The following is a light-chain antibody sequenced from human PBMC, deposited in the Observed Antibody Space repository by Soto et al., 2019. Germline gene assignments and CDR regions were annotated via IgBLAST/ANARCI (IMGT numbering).Light chain of an antibody. V-gene: IGKV1-6*01. CDR2: ATA. CDR3: LQDYDFPPT. CDR1: QGISDD. J-gene: IGKJ1*01. Sequence: AIQMTQSPSSLSASVGDRVTITFRASQGISDDLAWFQQKQGKAPKVLIYATANLQSGVPSRFSGCGSGTDFTLTISSLQTEDFATYDCLQDYDFPPTFGQGTKVEI.